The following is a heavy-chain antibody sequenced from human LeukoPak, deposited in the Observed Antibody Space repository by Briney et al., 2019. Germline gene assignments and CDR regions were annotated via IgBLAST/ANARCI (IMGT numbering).Heavy chain of an antibody. CDR2: ISSNSGYI. V-gene: IGHV3-21*01. CDR1: GFTFSTYS. Sequence: KTGGSLRLSCAASGFTFSTYSMTWVRQAPGEGLERVSFISSNSGYIYYAASLKGRFTVSRDNAKNSLYLQMTSLRAEDTAVYYCARGHDASPFDYWGQGTLVTVSS. J-gene: IGHJ4*02. D-gene: IGHD2-15*01. CDR3: ARGHDASPFDY.